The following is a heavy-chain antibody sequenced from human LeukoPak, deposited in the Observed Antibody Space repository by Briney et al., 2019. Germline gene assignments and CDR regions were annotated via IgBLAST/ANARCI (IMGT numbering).Heavy chain of an antibody. V-gene: IGHV3-23*01. Sequence: GGSLRLSCAASGFTFSSYAMSWVRQSPGKGLEWVSVISGSGGTTYYADSVKGRFTISRDNSKNTLYLQMISLRAEDSAVYYCAKDNQYSADWGQGTLVTVSS. CDR1: GFTFSSYA. J-gene: IGHJ4*02. CDR2: ISGSGGTT. D-gene: IGHD2-21*01. CDR3: AKDNQYSAD.